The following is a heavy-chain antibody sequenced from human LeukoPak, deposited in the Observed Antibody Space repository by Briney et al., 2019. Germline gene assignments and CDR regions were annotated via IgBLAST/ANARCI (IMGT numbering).Heavy chain of an antibody. CDR2: ISAYNGNT. Sequence: ASVKVSCKASGYTFTSYGISWVQQAPGQGLEWMGWISAYNGNTNYAQKLQGRVTMTTDTSTSTAYMELRSLRSDDTAVYYCARGSGYDSPYWYFDLWGRGTLVTVSS. CDR1: GYTFTSYG. D-gene: IGHD5-12*01. CDR3: ARGSGYDSPYWYFDL. V-gene: IGHV1-18*01. J-gene: IGHJ2*01.